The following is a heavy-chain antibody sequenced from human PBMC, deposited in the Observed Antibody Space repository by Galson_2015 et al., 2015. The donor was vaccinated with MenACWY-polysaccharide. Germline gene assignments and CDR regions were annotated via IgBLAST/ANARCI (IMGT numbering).Heavy chain of an antibody. Sequence: SVTLSLTCTVSGGSISSSSYYWGWIRQPPGKGLEWIGSIYYSGSTYYNPSLKSRVTISVDTSKNQFSLRLSSVTAADTAVYYCARQSPGCSTSCYTDWFDPWGQGTLVTVSS. J-gene: IGHJ5*02. CDR2: IYYSGST. D-gene: IGHD2-2*02. V-gene: IGHV4-39*01. CDR1: GGSISSSSYY. CDR3: ARQSPGCSTSCYTDWFDP.